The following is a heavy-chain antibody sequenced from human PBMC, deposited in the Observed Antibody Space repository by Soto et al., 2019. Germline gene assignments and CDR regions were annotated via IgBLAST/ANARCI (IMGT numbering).Heavy chain of an antibody. CDR1: GYTFTSYG. CDR2: ISAYNGNT. V-gene: IGHV1-18*01. D-gene: IGHD3-10*01. Sequence: ASVKVSCKASGYTFTSYGISWVRQAPGQGLEWMGWISAYNGNTNYAQKLQGRVTMTTDTSTSTAYMELRSLRSDDTAVYYCARDTALNFDSFITMVRGVTPLVDYWGQGTLVTVSS. CDR3: ARDTALNFDSFITMVRGVTPLVDY. J-gene: IGHJ4*02.